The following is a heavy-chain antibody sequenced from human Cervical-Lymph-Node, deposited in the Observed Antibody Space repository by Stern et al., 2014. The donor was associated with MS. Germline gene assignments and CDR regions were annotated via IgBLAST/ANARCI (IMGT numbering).Heavy chain of an antibody. CDR2: IYPGDSET. J-gene: IGHJ4*02. V-gene: IGHV5-51*03. CDR1: GYSLTNTW. Sequence: QLVQSGAELKKPGESLRISCKGSGYSLTNTWIGWVRQMPGKGLEWNGSIYPGDSETRYSPSFQGQVTISADKSITTAYLQWSSLKASDTAMYYCARGRGIALRPDYWGQGTLVTVSS. D-gene: IGHD6-13*01. CDR3: ARGRGIALRPDY.